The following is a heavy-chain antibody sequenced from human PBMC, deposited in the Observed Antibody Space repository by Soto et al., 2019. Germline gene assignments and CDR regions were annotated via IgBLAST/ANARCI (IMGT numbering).Heavy chain of an antibody. J-gene: IGHJ6*02. V-gene: IGHV3-73*01. CDR1: GFTFSGSA. D-gene: IGHD6-13*01. Sequence: GGSLRLSCAASGFTFSGSAMHWVRQASGKGLEWVGRIRSKANSYATAYAASVKGRFTISRDDSKNTAYLQMNSLKTEDTAVYYCTSTGIAAAGGPAHYYYYGMDVWGQGTTVTVSS. CDR2: IRSKANSYAT. CDR3: TSTGIAAAGGPAHYYYYGMDV.